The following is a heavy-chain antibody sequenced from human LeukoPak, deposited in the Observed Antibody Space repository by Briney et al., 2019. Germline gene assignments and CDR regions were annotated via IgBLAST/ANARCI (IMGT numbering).Heavy chain of an antibody. CDR3: ARDLGIKQRGGDWFDP. CDR1: GGSISSGGYY. CDR2: IYYSGST. J-gene: IGHJ5*02. Sequence: SQTLSLTCTVSGGSISSGGYYWSWIRQPPGKGLEWIGYIYYSGSTNYNPSLKSRVTISVDTSKNQFSLKLSSVTAADTAVYYCARDLGIKQRGGDWFDPWGQGTLVTVSS. D-gene: IGHD6-25*01. V-gene: IGHV4-61*08.